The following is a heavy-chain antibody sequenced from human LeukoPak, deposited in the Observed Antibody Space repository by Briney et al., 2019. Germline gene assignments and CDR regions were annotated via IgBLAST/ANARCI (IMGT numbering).Heavy chain of an antibody. Sequence: ASVKVSCKASGYTFTSYGISWVRQAPGQGLEWMGGIIPIFGTANYAQKFQGRVTITADESTSTAYMELSSLRSEDTAVYYCARDQWTTVTTGPIEYYYYGMDVWGQGTTVTVSS. V-gene: IGHV1-69*13. CDR1: GYTFTSYG. D-gene: IGHD4-17*01. CDR3: ARDQWTTVTTGPIEYYYYGMDV. J-gene: IGHJ6*02. CDR2: IIPIFGTA.